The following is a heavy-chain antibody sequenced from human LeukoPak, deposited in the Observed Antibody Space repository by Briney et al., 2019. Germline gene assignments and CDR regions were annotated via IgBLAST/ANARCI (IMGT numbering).Heavy chain of an antibody. J-gene: IGHJ4*02. CDR3: AKDSVGFTGDLYYFNY. CDR2: IRNDGTNK. Sequence: GGSLRLSCAASGFTFSSYSMNWLRQAPGKGLEGVAFIRNDGTNKYYGDSVKGRFTISRDNSKNTVYLQMNSLRVEDTAVYYCAKDSVGFTGDLYYFNYWGQGTLVTVSS. CDR1: GFTFSSYS. D-gene: IGHD7-27*01. V-gene: IGHV3-30*02.